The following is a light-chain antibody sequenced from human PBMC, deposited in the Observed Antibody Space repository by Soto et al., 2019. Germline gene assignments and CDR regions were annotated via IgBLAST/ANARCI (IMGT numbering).Light chain of an antibody. V-gene: IGKV1-33*01. J-gene: IGKJ4*01. CDR3: QQYDNLPRP. CDR1: QDTSNY. Sequence: DIQMTQSPSSLSASVGDRVTITCQASQDTSNYLNWYQQKPGKAPKLLIYDASNLVAGVSSRFRGIVSGTDFTFTISTLQTEVIAIYYCQQYDNLPRPFGGRTKVDIK. CDR2: DAS.